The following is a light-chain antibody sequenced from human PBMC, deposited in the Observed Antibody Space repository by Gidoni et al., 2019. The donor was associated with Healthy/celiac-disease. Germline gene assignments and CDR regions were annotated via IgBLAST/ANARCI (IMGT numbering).Light chain of an antibody. Sequence: EIVMTQSPATLSVSPGERATLSCWASQSVSSNLAWYQQKPGQAPRLLIYGASTRATVIPARFSGSGSGTEFTLTISSLQSEDFAVYYCQQYNNWPLTFGGGTKVEIK. CDR1: QSVSSN. CDR2: GAS. J-gene: IGKJ4*01. CDR3: QQYNNWPLT. V-gene: IGKV3-15*01.